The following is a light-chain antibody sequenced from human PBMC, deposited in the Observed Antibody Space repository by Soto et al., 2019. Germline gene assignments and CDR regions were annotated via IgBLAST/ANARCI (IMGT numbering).Light chain of an antibody. J-gene: IGKJ1*01. CDR2: KAS. V-gene: IGKV1-5*03. Sequence: DIQMTQSPSTLSASVGDRVTITCRASQTMSSWLAWYQQKPGKAPKLLIYKASSLESGVPSRFSGSGSGTEFTLTISSLQPDDFAIYYCQQYSTSSRTFGQGTEVEIK. CDR3: QQYSTSSRT. CDR1: QTMSSW.